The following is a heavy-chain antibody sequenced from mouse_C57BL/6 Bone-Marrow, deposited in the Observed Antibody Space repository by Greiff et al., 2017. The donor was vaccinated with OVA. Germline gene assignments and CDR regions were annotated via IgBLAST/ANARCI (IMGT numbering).Heavy chain of an antibody. Sequence: QVQLKQSGPELVKPGASVKISCKASGYSFTSYYIHWVKQRPGQGLEWIGWIYPGSGNTKYNEKFKGKATLTADTSSSTAYMQLSSLTSEDSAVYYCARSYYDGYCPAYWGQGTLVTVSA. CDR1: GYSFTSYY. D-gene: IGHD2-3*01. CDR3: ARSYYDGYCPAY. CDR2: IYPGSGNT. V-gene: IGHV1-66*01. J-gene: IGHJ3*01.